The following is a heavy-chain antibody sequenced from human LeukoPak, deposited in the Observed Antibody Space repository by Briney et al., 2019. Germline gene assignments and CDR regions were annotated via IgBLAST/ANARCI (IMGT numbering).Heavy chain of an antibody. J-gene: IGHJ4*02. Sequence: GGSLRLSCAASGFTFSSYSMNWVRQAPGKGLEWVSSISSSSSYIYYADSVKGRFTISRDNAKNSLYLQMNSLRAEDTAVYYCARETYYYDSSGYYYVDHWGQGTLVTVSS. CDR3: ARETYYYDSSGYYYVDH. CDR2: ISSSSSYI. D-gene: IGHD3-22*01. CDR1: GFTFSSYS. V-gene: IGHV3-21*01.